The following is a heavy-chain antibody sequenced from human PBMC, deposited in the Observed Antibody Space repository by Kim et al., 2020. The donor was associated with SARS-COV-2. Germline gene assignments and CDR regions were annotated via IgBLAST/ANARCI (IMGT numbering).Heavy chain of an antibody. J-gene: IGHJ4*02. D-gene: IGHD2-15*01. Sequence: GGSLRLSCAASGFTFSSYAMSWVRQAPGKGLEWVSAISGSGGSTYYADSVKGRFTISRDNSKNTLYLQMNSLRAEDTAVYYCAKDRDIVVVVAATFDYWGQGTLVTVSS. CDR1: GFTFSSYA. CDR2: ISGSGGST. V-gene: IGHV3-23*01. CDR3: AKDRDIVVVVAATFDY.